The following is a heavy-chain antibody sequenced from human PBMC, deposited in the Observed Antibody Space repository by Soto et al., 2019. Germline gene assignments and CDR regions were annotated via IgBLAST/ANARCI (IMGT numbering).Heavy chain of an antibody. J-gene: IGHJ4*02. CDR3: AKDLGGGYSSGGGLDY. CDR1: GFTFSSYG. CDR2: ISYDGSNK. Sequence: QVQLVESGGGVVQPGRSLRLSCAASGFTFSSYGMHWVRQAPGKGLEWVAVISYDGSNKYYADSVKGRFTISRDNSKNTLYLQMNSVRAEATAVYYCAKDLGGGYSSGGGLDYWGQGTLVTVSS. V-gene: IGHV3-30*18. D-gene: IGHD6-19*01.